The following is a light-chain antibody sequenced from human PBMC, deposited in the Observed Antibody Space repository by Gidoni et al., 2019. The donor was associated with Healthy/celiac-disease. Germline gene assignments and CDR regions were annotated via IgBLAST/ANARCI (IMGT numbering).Light chain of an antibody. V-gene: IGKV3-15*01. CDR3: QQYKNWPRT. J-gene: IGKJ1*01. Sequence: EIVMTQSPATLSVSPGEGATLSCRASQIVSSNLAWYQQKPGQPPRLLIYGASTRATGFPARFSGSGSGTEFTLTISSLQSEDFAVYYCQQYKNWPRTFGQGTKVEIK. CDR1: QIVSSN. CDR2: GAS.